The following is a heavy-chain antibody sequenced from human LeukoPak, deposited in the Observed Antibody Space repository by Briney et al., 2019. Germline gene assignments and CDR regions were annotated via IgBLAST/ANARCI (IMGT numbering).Heavy chain of an antibody. CDR2: IYYSGST. Sequence: SETLSLTCTVSGASISSGSYHWGWIRQPPGKGLEWIGSIYYSGSTYYNPSLKSRVTISVDTSKNQFSLKLSSVTAADTAVYYCARHSVRYFDWLSILGYFDNWGQGTLVTVSS. CDR3: ARHSVRYFDWLSILGYFDN. CDR1: GASISSGSYH. D-gene: IGHD3-9*01. J-gene: IGHJ4*02. V-gene: IGHV4-39*01.